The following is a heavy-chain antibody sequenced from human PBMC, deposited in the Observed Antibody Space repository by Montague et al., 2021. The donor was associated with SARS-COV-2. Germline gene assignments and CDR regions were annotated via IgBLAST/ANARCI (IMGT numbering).Heavy chain of an antibody. CDR2: IYYSGTT. V-gene: IGHV4-39*07. J-gene: IGHJ5*02. Sequence: SETLSLTCTVSGGSISSSDSYWGWIRQPPGKGLEWIGSIYYSGTTYYNPSLKSRITMAVDTSKNQFSLKLSSVTAADTAVYYCARDLGHRYVAGWFDPWGQGTLVTVSS. CDR3: ARDLGHRYVAGWFDP. D-gene: IGHD5-18*01. CDR1: GGSISSSDSY.